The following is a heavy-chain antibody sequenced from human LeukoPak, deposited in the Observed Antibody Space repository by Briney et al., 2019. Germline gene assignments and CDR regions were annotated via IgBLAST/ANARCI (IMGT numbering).Heavy chain of an antibody. CDR3: AKNRWGSVATPDS. CDR1: GSTFSSYA. D-gene: IGHD5-12*01. Sequence: PGRSPRLSCAASGSTFSSYAMHWVRQAPGKGLEWVTFIRYDGSNTYAESVKGRFTISRDNSKNTVYLQMNSLAIEDTAIYYCAKNRWGSVATPDSWGQGTVVTVSS. V-gene: IGHV3-30*02. CDR2: IRYDGSNT. J-gene: IGHJ4*02.